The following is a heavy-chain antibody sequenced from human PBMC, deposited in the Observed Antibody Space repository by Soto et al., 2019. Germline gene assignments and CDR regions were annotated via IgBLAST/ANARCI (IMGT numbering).Heavy chain of an antibody. Sequence: PGGSLRLSCEISGFTFIDYEVNWVRQAPGKGLEWVSYISTSGSTIYYAESVEDRFTISRDNAEKLVYLQMDSLRVDDTAVYYCAGIRGIWGHCGGDCFYYYGMDVWGQGTTVTVSS. CDR3: AGIRGIWGHCGGDCFYYYGMDV. V-gene: IGHV3-48*03. CDR1: GFTFIDYE. D-gene: IGHD2-21*02. J-gene: IGHJ6*02. CDR2: ISTSGSTI.